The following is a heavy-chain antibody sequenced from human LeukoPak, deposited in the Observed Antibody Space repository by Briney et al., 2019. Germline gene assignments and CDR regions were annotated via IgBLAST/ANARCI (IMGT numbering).Heavy chain of an antibody. CDR3: ARQVAAATLYYFDY. D-gene: IGHD6-13*01. J-gene: IGHJ4*02. Sequence: PSETLSLTCTVSGGSVSSGSYYWSWIRQPPGKELEWIGSIYYGGSTYYNPSLKSRVTISVDTSKNQFSLKLSSVTAADTAVYYCARQVAAATLYYFDYWGQGTLVTVSS. CDR2: IYYGGST. CDR1: GGSVSSGSYY. V-gene: IGHV4-39*01.